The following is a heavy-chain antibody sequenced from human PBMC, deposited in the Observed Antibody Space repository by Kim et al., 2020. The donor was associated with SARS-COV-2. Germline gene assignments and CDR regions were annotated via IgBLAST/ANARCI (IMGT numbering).Heavy chain of an antibody. CDR3: AKGRIVATIAGFDY. J-gene: IGHJ4*02. CDR1: GFTFSSYG. V-gene: IGHV3-30*18. D-gene: IGHD5-12*01. Sequence: GGSLRLSCAASGFTFSSYGMHWVRQAPGKGLEWVAVISYDGSNKYYADSVKGRFTISRDNSKNTLYLQMNSLRAEDTAVYYCAKGRIVATIAGFDYWGQGTLVTVSS. CDR2: ISYDGSNK.